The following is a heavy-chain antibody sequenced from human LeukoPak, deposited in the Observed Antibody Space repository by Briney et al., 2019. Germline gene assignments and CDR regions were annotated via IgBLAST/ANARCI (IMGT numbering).Heavy chain of an antibody. CDR3: ARNGYTSGWYRN. Sequence: PGGSPRLSCAASGFTVSSNYMSWVRQAPGKGLEWVSTIYSGGSTYYADSVKGRFTISRDISKNTLYLQMNSLRGEDTAVYYCARNGYTSGWYRNWGQGTLVTVSS. D-gene: IGHD6-19*01. CDR2: IYSGGST. J-gene: IGHJ4*02. CDR1: GFTVSSNY. V-gene: IGHV3-53*01.